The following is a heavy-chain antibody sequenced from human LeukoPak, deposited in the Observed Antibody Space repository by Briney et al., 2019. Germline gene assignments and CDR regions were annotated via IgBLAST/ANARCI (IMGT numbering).Heavy chain of an antibody. CDR1: GVSISSSNHY. CDR2: MYYSGTT. D-gene: IGHD2-15*01. Sequence: PSETLSLTCTVSGVSISSSNHYWGWIRQPPGKGLEWIGSMYYSGTTYYNPSLKSRVTISVDTSKNQFSLNLISVTAADTAIFYCARQGGWGVAASLFQYWGQGKLVTVSS. CDR3: ARQGGWGVAASLFQY. V-gene: IGHV4-39*01. J-gene: IGHJ4*02.